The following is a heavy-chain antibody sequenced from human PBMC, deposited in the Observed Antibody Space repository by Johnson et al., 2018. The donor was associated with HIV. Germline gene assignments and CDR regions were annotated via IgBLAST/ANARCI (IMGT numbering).Heavy chain of an antibody. CDR1: GFTFSNAW. D-gene: IGHD3-22*01. CDR3: ARATYYYDTSGYLIRPRAFDL. CDR2: IKQDGSRI. V-gene: IGHV3-7*03. J-gene: IGHJ3*01. Sequence: VQLVESGGGLVKPGGSLRLSCAASGFTFSNAWMSWVRQAPGKGLEWVANIKQDGSRISYVDSVKGRFTISRDNAEDSLYVQMDSLRDDDTALYYCARATYYYDTSGYLIRPRAFDLWGQGTMVTVSS.